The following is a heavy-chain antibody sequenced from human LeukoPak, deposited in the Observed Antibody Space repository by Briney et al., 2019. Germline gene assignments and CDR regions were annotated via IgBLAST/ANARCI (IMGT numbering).Heavy chain of an antibody. CDR1: GFTVSSNY. Sequence: GGSLRLSCAASGFTVSSNYMSWVRQAPGKGLEWGSVIYSGGSTYYAESVKGRFTISRDNSKNTLYLQMNSLRAEDTAVYYCASASGHSGSYYYFDYWGQGTLVTVSS. V-gene: IGHV3-53*01. CDR3: ASASGHSGSYYYFDY. CDR2: IYSGGST. J-gene: IGHJ4*02. D-gene: IGHD1-26*01.